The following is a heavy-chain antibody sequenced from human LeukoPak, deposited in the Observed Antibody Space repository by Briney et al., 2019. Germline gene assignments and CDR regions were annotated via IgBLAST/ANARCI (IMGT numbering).Heavy chain of an antibody. CDR3: AKSRFSCIDNNCYSPDY. Sequence: GRSLRLSCAASGLPFSSYAMHWVRQAPGKGLEWVALISYDGSNEHYADSVKGRFTISRDNSKNTLYLQVNSLRAEDTAVYYCAKSRFSCIDNNCYSPDYWGQGTLVTVSS. V-gene: IGHV3-30*18. CDR1: GLPFSSYA. D-gene: IGHD2-15*01. J-gene: IGHJ4*02. CDR2: ISYDGSNE.